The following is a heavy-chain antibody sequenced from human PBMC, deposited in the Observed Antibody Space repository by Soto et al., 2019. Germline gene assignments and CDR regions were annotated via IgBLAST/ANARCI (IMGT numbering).Heavy chain of an antibody. D-gene: IGHD3-10*01. CDR1: GGTFSSYT. V-gene: IGHV1-69*02. J-gene: IGHJ5*02. Sequence: QVQLVQSGPEVKKPGSSVKVSCKASGGTFSSYTISWVRQAPGQGLEWMGRIIPFIGVGNYAQKFQGRATITADKSTSTFYMDLSSLRSEDTAVYYCARYGGCGEFYPWGEGSRVTVS. CDR3: ARYGGCGEFYP. CDR2: IIPFIGVG.